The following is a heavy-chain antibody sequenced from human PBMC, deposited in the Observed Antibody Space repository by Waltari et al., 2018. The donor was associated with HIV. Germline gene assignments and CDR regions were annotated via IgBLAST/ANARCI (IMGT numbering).Heavy chain of an antibody. CDR3: ARDRLHCSGGSCSRPLYYYYGMDV. CDR1: GGSISSGGYY. V-gene: IGHV4-31*03. Sequence: QVQLQESGPGLVKPSQTLSLSCTVSGGSISSGGYYWSWIRQHPGKGLEWIGYIYYSGSTSYNPSLKSRVTISVYASKNQFSLKLSSVTAADTAVYYSARDRLHCSGGSCSRPLYYYYGMDVWGQGTTVTVSS. CDR2: IYYSGST. D-gene: IGHD2-15*01. J-gene: IGHJ6*02.